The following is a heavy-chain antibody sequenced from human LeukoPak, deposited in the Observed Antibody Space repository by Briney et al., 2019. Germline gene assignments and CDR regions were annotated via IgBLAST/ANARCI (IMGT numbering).Heavy chain of an antibody. V-gene: IGHV1-18*01. Sequence: ASLNVSCKASGYTFTSYDISWVRQAPGQGLEWMGWISAYNGNTNYAQKIEGRVTMTTDTSTSTAYMELRSVRSADTAVSYCARDRQWLVTTAFDYWGQGTLVTVSS. D-gene: IGHD6-19*01. CDR3: ARDRQWLVTTAFDY. J-gene: IGHJ4*02. CDR2: ISAYNGNT. CDR1: GYTFTSYD.